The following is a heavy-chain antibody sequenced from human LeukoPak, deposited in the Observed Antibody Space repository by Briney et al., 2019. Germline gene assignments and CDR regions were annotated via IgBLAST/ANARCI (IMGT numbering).Heavy chain of an antibody. V-gene: IGHV3-48*04. CDR1: GFTFSSYS. J-gene: IGHJ4*02. Sequence: PGGSLRLSCAASGFTFSSYSMNWVRQAPGKGLEWVSYISSSSTIYYADSVKGRFTISRDNAKNSLYLQMNSLRAEDTAVYYCARERYYFDYWGQGTLVTVSS. CDR2: ISSSSTI. CDR3: ARERYYFDY. D-gene: IGHD4-17*01.